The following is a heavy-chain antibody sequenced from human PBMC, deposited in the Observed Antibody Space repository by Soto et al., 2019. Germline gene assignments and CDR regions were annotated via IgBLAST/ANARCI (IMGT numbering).Heavy chain of an antibody. CDR1: GFTFSSHS. CDR2: IRGNGGTT. V-gene: IGHV3-23*01. J-gene: IGHJ4*02. Sequence: EVQLLESGGGLVQPGGSLRLSCVASGFTFSSHSMTWVRQAPGKGLEWVSTIRGNGGTTYYGDSVNGRFTIARDNSKNTLYLHMNRLRAEDTAQYYCARGGYTTPYDYWGQGTLVTVSS. D-gene: IGHD6-13*01. CDR3: ARGGYTTPYDY.